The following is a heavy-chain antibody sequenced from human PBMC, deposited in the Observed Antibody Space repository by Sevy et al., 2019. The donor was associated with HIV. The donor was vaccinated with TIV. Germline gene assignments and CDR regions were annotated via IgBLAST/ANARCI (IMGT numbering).Heavy chain of an antibody. Sequence: SETLSLTCSVSGGSINNPDFNWSWVRQPSGRSLEWIGYVYYSGNTYYSPSLKTRASLSIDTSKNQFSLDLHSVTAADTAVYYCTRVRGPFGWSDPWGQGTLVTVSS. CDR3: TRVRGPFGWSDP. D-gene: IGHD3-10*01. J-gene: IGHJ5*02. CDR2: VYYSGNT. V-gene: IGHV4-30-4*01. CDR1: GGSINNPDFN.